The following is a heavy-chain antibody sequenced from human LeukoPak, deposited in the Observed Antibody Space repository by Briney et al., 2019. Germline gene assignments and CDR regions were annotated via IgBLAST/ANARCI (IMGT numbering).Heavy chain of an antibody. V-gene: IGHV3-33*01. CDR3: ARDRLTTVTTFHFDY. Sequence: GGSLRLSCAASGFTFSTYAMHWVRQTPGKGLEWVAVIWYDRTNKYYADSVKGRFTISRDNSKNTLYLQMSSLRAEDTAVYYCARDRLTTVTTFHFDYWGQGTLVTGSS. J-gene: IGHJ4*02. D-gene: IGHD4-17*01. CDR2: IWYDRTNK. CDR1: GFTFSTYA.